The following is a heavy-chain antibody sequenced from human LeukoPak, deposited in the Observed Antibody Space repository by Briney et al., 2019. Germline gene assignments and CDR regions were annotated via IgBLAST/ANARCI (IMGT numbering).Heavy chain of an antibody. Sequence: GSLRLSCAASGFTFSSYGMHWVRQAPGKGLEWVAVIWYDGSNKYYADSVKGRFTISRDNSKNTLYLQMNSLRAEGTAVYYCARETYCSSTSCYTDYWGQGTLVTVSS. CDR1: GFTFSSYG. J-gene: IGHJ4*02. CDR3: ARETYCSSTSCYTDY. CDR2: IWYDGSNK. D-gene: IGHD2-2*02. V-gene: IGHV3-33*01.